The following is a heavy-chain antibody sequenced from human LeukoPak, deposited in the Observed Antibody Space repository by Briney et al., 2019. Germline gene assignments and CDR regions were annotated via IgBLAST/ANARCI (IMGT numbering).Heavy chain of an antibody. CDR2: IWYDGSNK. CDR3: ARVKGAYSFDY. CDR1: GFTFSTYG. Sequence: GGSLRLSCAASGFTFSTYGMHWVRQAPGKGLEWVAVIWYDGSNKYYADSVKGRFTISRDNSKNTLYLQMNSLRAEDTAVYYCARVKGAYSFDYSGQGTLVTVSS. J-gene: IGHJ4*02. D-gene: IGHD2-21*01. V-gene: IGHV3-33*01.